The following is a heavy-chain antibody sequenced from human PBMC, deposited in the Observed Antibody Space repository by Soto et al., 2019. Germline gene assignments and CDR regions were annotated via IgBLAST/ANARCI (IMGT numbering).Heavy chain of an antibody. CDR2: ISGSEDNI. J-gene: IGHJ4*02. D-gene: IGHD3-3*01. Sequence: GGSLRLSCVASGFPFSNYYMDWVRQAPGKGLEWVAVISGSEDNIHYADSVKGRFTISRDNSMNTLYLQMNSLRADDTAIYYCVRGSKEGNNRFLDYWGQGVLVTVSS. CDR3: VRGSKEGNNRFLDY. V-gene: IGHV3-23*01. CDR1: GFPFSNYY.